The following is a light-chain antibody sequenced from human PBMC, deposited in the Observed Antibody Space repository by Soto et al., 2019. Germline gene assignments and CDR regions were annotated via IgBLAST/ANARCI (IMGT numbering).Light chain of an antibody. CDR3: AAWDGSLNGWV. Sequence: QLVLTQAPSASGTPGQRVTISCSGSSSSIGSNTVSWYQQVPGTAPKLRIYSNDQRPSGVPDRFSGSKSGTSASLAIGGLQSGDEGDYYCAAWDGSLNGWVFGGGTKLPVL. CDR1: SSSIGSNT. J-gene: IGLJ3*02. CDR2: SND. V-gene: IGLV1-44*01.